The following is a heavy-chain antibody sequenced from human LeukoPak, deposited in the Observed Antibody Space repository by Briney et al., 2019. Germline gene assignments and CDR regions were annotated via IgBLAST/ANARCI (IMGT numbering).Heavy chain of an antibody. V-gene: IGHV4-30-4*01. CDR2: IYYSGST. J-gene: IGHJ4*02. CDR3: ARRWGGYCSGGSCYGGDY. CDR1: GGCISSGDYY. D-gene: IGHD2-15*01. Sequence: PSETLSLTCTVSGGCISSGDYYWSWIRQPPGKGMERIGYIYYSGSTYYNPSLKSRVTISVDTSKNQFSLKLSSVTAADTAVYYCARRWGGYCSGGSCYGGDYWGQGTLVTVSS.